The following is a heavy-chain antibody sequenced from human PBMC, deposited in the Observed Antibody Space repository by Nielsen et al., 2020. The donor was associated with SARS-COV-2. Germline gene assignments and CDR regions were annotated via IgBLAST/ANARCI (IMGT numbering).Heavy chain of an antibody. CDR2: IYYSGIT. V-gene: IGHV4-31*03. CDR1: GCSISSGGYY. J-gene: IGHJ1*01. D-gene: IGHD2-15*01. CDR3: ASGYCSGGSCYSGYFQH. Sequence: SVSLSLTCTVSGCSISSGGYYWIWIRQHPGKGLEWIGYIYYSGITYYNPSLKSRVTISVDTSKNQFSLKLSSVTAADTAVYYCASGYCSGGSCYSGYFQHWGQGTLVTVSS.